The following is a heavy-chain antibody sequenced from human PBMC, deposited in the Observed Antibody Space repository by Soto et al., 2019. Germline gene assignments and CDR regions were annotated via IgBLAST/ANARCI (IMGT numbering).Heavy chain of an antibody. J-gene: IGHJ4*02. CDR1: GFTFDDYA. CDR2: ISWNSGSI. D-gene: IGHD3-3*01. CDR3: AKAGITIFGVVISFFDY. Sequence: ESGGGLVQPGRSLRLSCAASGFTFDDYAMHWVRQAPGKGLEWVSGISWNSGSIGYADSVKGRFTISRDNAKNSLYLQMNSLRAEDTALYYCAKAGITIFGVVISFFDYWGQGTLVTVSS. V-gene: IGHV3-9*01.